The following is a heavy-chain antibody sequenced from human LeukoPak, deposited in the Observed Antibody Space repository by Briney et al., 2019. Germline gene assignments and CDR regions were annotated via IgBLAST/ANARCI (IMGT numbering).Heavy chain of an antibody. CDR3: ARHEVVPAAIEMDV. D-gene: IGHD2-2*01. CDR1: GGSISSGRYY. CDR2: IFSSGNS. J-gene: IGHJ6*04. V-gene: IGHV4-61*02. Sequence: SETLSLTCSVSGGSISSGRYYWTWIRQPAGKGLEWIGRIFSSGNSDYNPSLKSRVTISVDTSKNQFSLKLSSVTAADTAVYYCARHEVVPAAIEMDVWGKGTTVTISS.